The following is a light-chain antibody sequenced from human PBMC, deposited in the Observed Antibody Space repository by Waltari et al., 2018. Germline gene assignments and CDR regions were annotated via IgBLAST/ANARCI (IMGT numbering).Light chain of an antibody. CDR3: QSTDTIGTTVV. V-gene: IGLV3-25*03. Sequence: SFELTQPPSVSVSPGQTATIPCSGDVLPNQYVYWYQQKPGQAPVLLIYKDTERPTGIPERFSGSGSGTTVTLTITGVQAEDEADYYCQSTDTIGTTVVFGGGTRLIAL. J-gene: IGLJ2*01. CDR1: VLPNQY. CDR2: KDT.